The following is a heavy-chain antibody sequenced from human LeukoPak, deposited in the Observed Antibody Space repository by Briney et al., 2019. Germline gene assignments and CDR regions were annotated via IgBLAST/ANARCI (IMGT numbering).Heavy chain of an antibody. Sequence: GGSLRHSCAASGFSFSEYYMSWIRQALGRGLEWVSCISSGSSYTNYTDSVKGRFTFSRANAKRSLYLQMNSLTAEDTAVYYCARSGGTYGWFDPWGQGTLVTVS. D-gene: IGHD1-26*01. CDR2: ISSGSSYT. J-gene: IGHJ5*02. CDR1: GFSFSEYY. V-gene: IGHV3-11*03. CDR3: ARSGGTYGWFDP.